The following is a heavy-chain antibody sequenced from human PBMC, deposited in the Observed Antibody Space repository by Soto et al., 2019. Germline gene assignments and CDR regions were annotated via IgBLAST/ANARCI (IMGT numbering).Heavy chain of an antibody. CDR1: GGTFGSYA. V-gene: IGHV1-69*10. D-gene: IGHD5-12*01. CDR2: IIPNIGNT. CDR3: ARDPTYSGYDRALDY. J-gene: IGHJ4*02. Sequence: SVKVSCKASGGTFGSYAISWVRQAPGQGLEWIGGIIPNIGNTNYAQKHQGRVTMTTDKSTSTAYMELSSLRSDDTAVYYCARDPTYSGYDRALDYWGQGTLVTVSS.